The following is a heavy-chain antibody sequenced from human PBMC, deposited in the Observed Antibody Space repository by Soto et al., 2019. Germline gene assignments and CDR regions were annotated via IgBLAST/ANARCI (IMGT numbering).Heavy chain of an antibody. Sequence: PGGSLRLSCAISGFSVSSNYLSWVRQAPGKGLEWVSVHYSGGSTYYADSVQGRFTISRDKSNNTLYLQMRRVRAEDTAVYFCARHRHPRGTVGATSPLDRCCQGAHFTVSS. CDR2: HYSGGST. CDR1: GFSVSSNY. J-gene: IGHJ5*02. D-gene: IGHD1-26*01. CDR3: ARHRHPRGTVGATSPLDR. V-gene: IGHV3-53*01.